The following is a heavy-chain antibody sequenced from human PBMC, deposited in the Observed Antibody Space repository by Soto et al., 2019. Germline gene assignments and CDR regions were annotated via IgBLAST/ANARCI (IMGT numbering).Heavy chain of an antibody. J-gene: IGHJ6*02. CDR1: GGSISSGDYY. Sequence: SETLSLTCTVSGGSISSGDYYWSWIRQPPGKGLEWIGYIYYNGTTNYNKSLKSQVTISVETSKNQFYLKQSSETAADTALYYCARDKIWFGELVYYYGMDVWGQGTTVT. V-gene: IGHV4-30-4*01. D-gene: IGHD3-10*01. CDR3: ARDKIWFGELVYYYGMDV. CDR2: IYYNGTT.